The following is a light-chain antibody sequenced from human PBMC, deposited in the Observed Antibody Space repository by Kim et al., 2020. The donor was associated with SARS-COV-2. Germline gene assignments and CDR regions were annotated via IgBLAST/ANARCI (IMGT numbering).Light chain of an antibody. Sequence: DIQMTQSPSSLSASVGDRVSITCQASQDISNHLNWYQQKPGKAPKLLIYAASNLETGVPSRFSGSGSGTDFTFTISRQQPEDIATYYCQQYENFLSFGGGTKVDIK. V-gene: IGKV1-33*01. J-gene: IGKJ4*01. CDR1: QDISNH. CDR3: QQYENFLS. CDR2: AAS.